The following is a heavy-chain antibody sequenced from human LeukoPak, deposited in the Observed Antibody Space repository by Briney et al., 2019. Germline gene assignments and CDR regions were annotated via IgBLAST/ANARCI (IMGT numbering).Heavy chain of an antibody. V-gene: IGHV4-59*12. D-gene: IGHD3-22*01. CDR2: IYYSGST. Sequence: PSETLSLTCTVSGESISGFYWTWIRQPPGKGLEWIGYIYYSGSTNYNPSLKSRVTISVDKSKNQFSLKLSSVTAADTAVYYCARVRGGYYDSSGYTMKAFDIWGQGTMVTVSS. CDR3: ARVRGGYYDSSGYTMKAFDI. CDR1: GESISGFY. J-gene: IGHJ3*02.